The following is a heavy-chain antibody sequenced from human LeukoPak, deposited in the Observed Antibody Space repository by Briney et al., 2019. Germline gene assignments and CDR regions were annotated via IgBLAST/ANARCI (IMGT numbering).Heavy chain of an antibody. J-gene: IGHJ4*02. D-gene: IGHD2/OR15-2a*01. CDR2: IKQDGSEK. Sequence: GGSLRLSCAASGFIFSSYWMSWVRQAPGKGLEWVANIKQDGSEKYYVDSVKGRFTISRDNAKNSLYLQMNSLRAEDTAVYSCAREKLLHSDYWGQGTLVTVSS. CDR1: GFIFSSYW. V-gene: IGHV3-7*01. CDR3: AREKLLHSDY.